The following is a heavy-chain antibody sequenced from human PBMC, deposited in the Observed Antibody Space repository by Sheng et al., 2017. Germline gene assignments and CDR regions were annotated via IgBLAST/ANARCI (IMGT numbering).Heavy chain of an antibody. CDR1: GFTFSSYA. V-gene: IGHV3-30*04. Sequence: QVQLVESGGGVVQPGRSLRLSCAASGFTFSSYAMHWVRQAPGKGLEWVAVISYDGSNKYYADSVKGRFTISRDNSKNTLYLQMNSLRAEDTAVYYCAREGWVRQQLVGPGHRTYYFDYWGQGTLVTVSS. D-gene: IGHD6-13*01. CDR3: AREGWVRQQLVGPGHRTYYFDY. J-gene: IGHJ4*02. CDR2: ISYDGSNK.